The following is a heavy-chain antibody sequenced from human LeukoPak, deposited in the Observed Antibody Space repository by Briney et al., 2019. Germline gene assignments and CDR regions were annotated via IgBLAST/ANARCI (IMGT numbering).Heavy chain of an antibody. J-gene: IGHJ4*02. Sequence: ASVKVSCKASGYTFNSYGISWVRQAPGQGIEWMGWISAYNGNTNYAQKLQGRVTMTTDTSTSTAYMELSRLRSDDTAVYYCAQRRTTGTTSEVWGQGTLVTVSS. CDR2: ISAYNGNT. CDR1: GYTFNSYG. D-gene: IGHD1-1*01. CDR3: AQRRTTGTTSEV. V-gene: IGHV1-18*01.